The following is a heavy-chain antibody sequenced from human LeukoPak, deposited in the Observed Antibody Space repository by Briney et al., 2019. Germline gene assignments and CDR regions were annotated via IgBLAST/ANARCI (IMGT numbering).Heavy chain of an antibody. D-gene: IGHD3-10*01. CDR3: ARQLGKIRGVINSGAFDI. CDR2: IIGSGRDT. Sequence: PGGSLRLSCAASGFTFSSYAMNWVRQAPGKRLEWVSSIIGSGRDTYYADSVKGRITISRDNSKNTVYLQMNSLRAEDTAVYYCARQLGKIRGVINSGAFDIWGQGTMVTVSS. CDR1: GFTFSSYA. V-gene: IGHV3-23*01. J-gene: IGHJ3*02.